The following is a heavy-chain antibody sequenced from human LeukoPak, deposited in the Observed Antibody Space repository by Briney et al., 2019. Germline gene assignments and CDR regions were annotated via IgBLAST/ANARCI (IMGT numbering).Heavy chain of an antibody. Sequence: SVKVSCKASGGTFSSYGISWVRQAPGQGLEWMGGIIPIFGTANYAQKFQGRVTITADESTSTAYMELSSLRSEDTAVYYCARDRGSGSYWAAGDAFDIWGQGTMVTVSS. CDR3: ARDRGSGSYWAAGDAFDI. CDR2: IIPIFGTA. J-gene: IGHJ3*02. D-gene: IGHD1-26*01. CDR1: GGTFSSYG. V-gene: IGHV1-69*13.